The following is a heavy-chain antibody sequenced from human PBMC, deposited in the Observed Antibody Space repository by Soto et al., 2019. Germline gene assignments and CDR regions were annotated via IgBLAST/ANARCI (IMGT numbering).Heavy chain of an antibody. CDR3: ASVTTASYYYYYMDV. CDR2: IYYSGST. CDR1: GGPISSYY. V-gene: IGHV4-59*01. Sequence: PSETLSLTCTVSGGPISSYYWSWIRQPPGKGLEWIGYIYYSGSTNYNTSLKSRVTISVDTYKNQFSLKLSSVTAADTAVYYCASVTTASYYYYYMDVWGKGTTVTV. J-gene: IGHJ6*03. D-gene: IGHD4-17*01.